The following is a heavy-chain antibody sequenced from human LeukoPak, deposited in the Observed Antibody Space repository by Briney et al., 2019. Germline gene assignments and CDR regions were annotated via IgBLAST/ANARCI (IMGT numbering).Heavy chain of an antibody. Sequence: GGSLRLSCAASGFPFSGYWMNWVRQAPGKGLEWVANIKQDGGQKHYVDSVKGRFTISRDNAKNSVYLQMNSLRPEDTAVYYCARDPFSSGWLDYWSQGTLVTVSA. V-gene: IGHV3-7*01. CDR2: IKQDGGQK. CDR1: GFPFSGYW. CDR3: ARDPFSSGWLDY. J-gene: IGHJ4*02. D-gene: IGHD6-19*01.